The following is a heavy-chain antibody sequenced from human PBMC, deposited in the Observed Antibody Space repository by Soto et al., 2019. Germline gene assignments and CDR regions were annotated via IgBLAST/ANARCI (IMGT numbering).Heavy chain of an antibody. J-gene: IGHJ4*02. D-gene: IGHD6-13*01. CDR1: GFTFRSYD. V-gene: IGHV3-30*18. CDR3: ANSPYSSSWGDFDY. CDR2: ISSDGSNA. Sequence: QVQLVESGGGVVQPGRSLRLSCAASGFTFRSYDMHWVRQAPGKGLEWVAIISSDGSNAYYADSVKGRFTISRDKSKNTLYLQMDSLRPGDTAVYYCANSPYSSSWGDFDYWGQGTLVTVSS.